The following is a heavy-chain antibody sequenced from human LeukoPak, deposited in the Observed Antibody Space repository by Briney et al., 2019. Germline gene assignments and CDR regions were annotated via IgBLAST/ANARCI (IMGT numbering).Heavy chain of an antibody. CDR3: ARSRGGFGDYGSWFDP. CDR2: THNSGTT. Sequence: SETLSLTCTVSGGSISSFFWNWIRQPPGKGLEWIGFTHNSGTTNYNPSLKSRVTMSLDTSKNQFSLKLTSVTAADTAFYYCARSRGGFGDYGSWFDPWGQGTLVTVSS. CDR1: GGSISSFF. D-gene: IGHD4-17*01. V-gene: IGHV4-59*01. J-gene: IGHJ5*02.